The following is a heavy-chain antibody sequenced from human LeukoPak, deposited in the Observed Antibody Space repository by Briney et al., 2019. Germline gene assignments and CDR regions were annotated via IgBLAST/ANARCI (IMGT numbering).Heavy chain of an antibody. CDR3: ARNLAAAGYYYYYGMDV. V-gene: IGHV4-59*08. J-gene: IGHJ6*02. CDR1: GGSIIGYY. D-gene: IGHD6-13*01. CDR2: IYYSGST. Sequence: SETLSLTCTVSGGSIIGYYWSWIRQPPGKGLEWIGYIYYSGSTNYNPSLKSRVTISVDTSKNQFSLKLSSVTAADTAVYYCARNLAAAGYYYYYGMDVWGQGTTVTVSS.